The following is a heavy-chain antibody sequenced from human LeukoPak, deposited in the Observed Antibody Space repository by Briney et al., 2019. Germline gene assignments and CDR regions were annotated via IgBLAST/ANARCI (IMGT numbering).Heavy chain of an antibody. Sequence: SETLSLTCTVSGYSISSGYYWGWIRQPPGKGLEWIGSMFHSGSTYYNPSLKSRVTMSVDTSKNQFSLKLSSVTAADTAVYYCARTLWYCSSTSCYPIDAAYYFDNWGQGTLVTVSS. D-gene: IGHD2-2*01. V-gene: IGHV4-38-2*02. CDR3: ARTLWYCSSTSCYPIDAAYYFDN. CDR1: GYSISSGYY. CDR2: MFHSGST. J-gene: IGHJ4*02.